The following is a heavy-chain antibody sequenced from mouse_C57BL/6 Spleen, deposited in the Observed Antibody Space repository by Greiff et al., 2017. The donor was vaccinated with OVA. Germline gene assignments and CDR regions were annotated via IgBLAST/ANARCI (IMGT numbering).Heavy chain of an antibody. CDR2: INPNNGGT. J-gene: IGHJ1*03. CDR3: ARPGLDGYFDV. Sequence: EVQLQQSGPELVKPGASVKIPCKASGYTFTDYNMDWVKQSHGKSLEWIGDINPNNGGTIYNQKFKGKATLTVDKSSSTAYMELRSLPSEDTAVYYCARPGLDGYFDVWGTGTTVTVSS. D-gene: IGHD1-2*01. V-gene: IGHV1-18*01. CDR1: GYTFTDYN.